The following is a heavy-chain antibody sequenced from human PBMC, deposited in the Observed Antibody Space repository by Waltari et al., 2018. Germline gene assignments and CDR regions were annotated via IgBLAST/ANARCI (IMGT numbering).Heavy chain of an antibody. J-gene: IGHJ2*01. CDR3: ARERNIAVVFDL. CDR2: IKQDGSEK. D-gene: IGHD6-19*01. CDR1: GFPFSSYW. V-gene: IGHV3-7*01. Sequence: EVQLVESGGGLVQPGGSLRLSCAASGFPFSSYWMSWVRQAPGKGLEWVANIKQDGSEKYYVDSVKGRFTISRDNAKNSLYLQMNSLRAEDTAVYYCARERNIAVVFDLWGRGTLVTVSS.